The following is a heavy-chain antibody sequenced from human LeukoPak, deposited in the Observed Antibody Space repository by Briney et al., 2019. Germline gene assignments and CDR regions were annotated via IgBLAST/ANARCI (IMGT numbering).Heavy chain of an antibody. D-gene: IGHD3-10*01. CDR1: GGSISNYS. CDR2: IHSNGGA. CDR3: ASSNLGSLGQFDP. V-gene: IGHV4-59*01. J-gene: IGHJ5*02. Sequence: SETLSLTCTVSGGSISNYSRCWSRQPPGKGLEWIGFIHSNGGANYNASLNSRATISRDTSRSQVSLKLTSVTAADTAVYYCASSNLGSLGQFDPWGQGTLVTVSS.